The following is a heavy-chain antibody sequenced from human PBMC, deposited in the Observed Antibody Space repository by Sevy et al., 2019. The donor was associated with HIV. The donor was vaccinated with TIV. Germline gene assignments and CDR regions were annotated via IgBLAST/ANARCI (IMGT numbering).Heavy chain of an antibody. CDR2: ISGSGNTI. CDR3: SRDLRLSGIYRSDY. CDR1: GFTFNSYD. D-gene: IGHD1-26*01. V-gene: IGHV3-48*03. J-gene: IGHJ4*02. Sequence: GGSLRLSCAASGFTFNSYDMNWVRRAPGKGLEWISYISGSGNTIYYADSVKGRFTISRDNAKKSLSLQMNSLRAEDTAVYYCSRDLRLSGIYRSDYWCQGTLVTVSS.